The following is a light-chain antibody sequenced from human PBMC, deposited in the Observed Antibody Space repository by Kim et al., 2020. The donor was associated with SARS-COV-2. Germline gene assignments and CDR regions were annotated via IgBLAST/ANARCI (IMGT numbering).Light chain of an antibody. CDR2: NTN. Sequence: QTVVTQEPAFSVSPGGTVTLTCALSSGSVSTDSCPSWYQQTPGQAPRTLIYNTNIRSSGVPDRFSGSILGNKAALTITGAQADDESDYYCMLYMGSGTWVFGGGTQLTVL. V-gene: IGLV8-61*01. CDR1: SGSVSTDSC. CDR3: MLYMGSGTWV. J-gene: IGLJ3*02.